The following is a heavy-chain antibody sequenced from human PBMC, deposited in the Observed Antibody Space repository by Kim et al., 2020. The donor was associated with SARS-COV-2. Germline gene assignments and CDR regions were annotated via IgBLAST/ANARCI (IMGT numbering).Heavy chain of an antibody. Sequence: SETLSLTCTVSGGSISSSSYYWGWIRQPPGKGLEWIGSIYYSGSTYYNPSLKSRVTISVDTSKNQFSLKLSSVTAADTAVYYCARRRDGYNYGSNWFDPWGPVTLVTVSS. V-gene: IGHV4-39*01. D-gene: IGHD5-12*01. CDR2: IYYSGST. CDR1: GGSISSSSYY. CDR3: ARRRDGYNYGSNWFDP. J-gene: IGHJ5*02.